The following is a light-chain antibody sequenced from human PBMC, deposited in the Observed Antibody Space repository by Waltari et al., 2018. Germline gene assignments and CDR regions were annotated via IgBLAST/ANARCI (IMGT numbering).Light chain of an antibody. CDR1: QNIYTN. Sequence: EVVMTQSPATLSVSPGERATLSCRASQNIYTNLAWYQQSPGQPPRLLIYRASARASGVPARFSGRGSGTEFTLTISNLQSEVSAVYYCQQYNVWPPITFGQGTRLEFK. V-gene: IGKV3-15*01. CDR2: RAS. CDR3: QQYNVWPPIT. J-gene: IGKJ5*01.